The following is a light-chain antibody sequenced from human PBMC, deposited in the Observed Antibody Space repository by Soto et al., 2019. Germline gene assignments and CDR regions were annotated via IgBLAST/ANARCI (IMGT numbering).Light chain of an antibody. Sequence: LTQPASVSGSAGQSITISCTGTSSDVGAYNYVSWYQQHPGKAPKLMIYDVSNRPSGVSNRFSGSKSGNTASLTISGLQAEDEADYYCYSYTTSSTRVFGGGTKVTVL. CDR3: YSYTTSSTRV. V-gene: IGLV2-14*01. CDR2: DVS. CDR1: SSDVGAYNY. J-gene: IGLJ2*01.